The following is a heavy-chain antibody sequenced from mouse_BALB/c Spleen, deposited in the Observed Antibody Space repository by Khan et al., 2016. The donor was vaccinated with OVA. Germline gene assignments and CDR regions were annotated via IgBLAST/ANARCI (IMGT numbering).Heavy chain of an antibody. D-gene: IGHD1-1*02. CDR1: GFTFSSFT. Sequence: EVELVESGGGLVKPGGSLKLSCAASGFTFSSFTMSWVRQTPEKRLEWVASISSGGDNTYYPDSVKGRFTISRDNAKHNLYLQMSSLRSWATAVYYCARSNYGPFAYWGQGTLVTVSA. CDR3: ARSNYGPFAY. J-gene: IGHJ3*01. CDR2: ISSGGDNT. V-gene: IGHV5-9*03.